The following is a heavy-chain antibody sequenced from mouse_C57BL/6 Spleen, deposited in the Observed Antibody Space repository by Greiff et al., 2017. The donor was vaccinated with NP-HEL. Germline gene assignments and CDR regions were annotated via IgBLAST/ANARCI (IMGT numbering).Heavy chain of an antibody. CDR1: GFTFSDYG. CDR3: ARNTTVVAHFDY. CDR2: ISSGSSTI. J-gene: IGHJ2*01. Sequence: EVKLMESGGGLVKPGGSLKLSCAASGFTFSDYGMHWVRQAPEKGLEWVAYISSGSSTIYYADTVKGRFTISRDNAKNTLFLQMTSLRSEDTAMYYCARNTTVVAHFDYWGQGTTLTVSS. D-gene: IGHD1-1*01. V-gene: IGHV5-17*01.